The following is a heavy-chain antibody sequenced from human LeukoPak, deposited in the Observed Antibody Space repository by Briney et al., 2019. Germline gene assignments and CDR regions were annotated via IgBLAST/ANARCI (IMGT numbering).Heavy chain of an antibody. V-gene: IGHV1-2*02. CDR1: GYTFTGYY. Sequence: ASVNVSCKASGYTFTGYYMHWVRQAPGQGLEWMGWINPNSGGTNYAQKFQGRVTMTRDTSISTAYMELSRLRSDDTAVYYCARTKVGATVSEYFQHWGQGTLVTVSS. CDR3: ARTKVGATVSEYFQH. D-gene: IGHD1-26*01. J-gene: IGHJ1*01. CDR2: INPNSGGT.